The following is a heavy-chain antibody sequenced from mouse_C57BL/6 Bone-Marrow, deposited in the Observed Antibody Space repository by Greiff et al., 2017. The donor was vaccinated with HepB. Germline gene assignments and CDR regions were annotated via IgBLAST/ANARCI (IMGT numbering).Heavy chain of an antibody. CDR2: IDPSDSYT. D-gene: IGHD1-1*01. CDR3: ARALITTVPAWFAY. V-gene: IGHV1-69*01. CDR1: GYTFTSYW. J-gene: IGHJ3*01. Sequence: QVQLQQPGAELVMPGASVKLSCKASGYTFTSYWMHWVKQRPGQGLEWIGEIDPSDSYTNYNQKFKGKSTLTVDKSSSTAYMQLSSLTSEDSAVYYCARALITTVPAWFAYWGQGTLVTVSA.